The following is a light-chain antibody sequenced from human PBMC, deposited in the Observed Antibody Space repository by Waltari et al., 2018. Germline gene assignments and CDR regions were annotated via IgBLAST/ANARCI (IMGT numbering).Light chain of an antibody. Sequence: ELVMTQSPATLSVSPGERASLSCRASQSASTSLAWYQQTPGQAPRLLIYRASTRAAGIPDRFSGGGSGTEFTLTISSLQSEDSAIYYCQQYNIWPWTFGQGTKVDIK. CDR2: RAS. CDR1: QSASTS. CDR3: QQYNIWPWT. J-gene: IGKJ1*01. V-gene: IGKV3-15*01.